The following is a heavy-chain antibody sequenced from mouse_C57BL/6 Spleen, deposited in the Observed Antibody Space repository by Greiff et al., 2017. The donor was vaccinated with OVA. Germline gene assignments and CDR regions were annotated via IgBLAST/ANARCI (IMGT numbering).Heavy chain of an antibody. CDR3: RPFSPWFAC. V-gene: IGHV1-83*01. D-gene: IGHD6-1*01. Sequence: VQLQQSGPELVKPGASVKMSCKASGYTFTDYYMHWVKQKPGKGLEWIGEIYPGSGNTYYNEKFKGKATLTADTSSSTAYMQLSSLTSEDSAVYFCARPFSPWFACWGHRTLVTVSA. CDR1: YTFTDYYM. CDR2: YPGSGNTY. J-gene: IGHJ3*01.